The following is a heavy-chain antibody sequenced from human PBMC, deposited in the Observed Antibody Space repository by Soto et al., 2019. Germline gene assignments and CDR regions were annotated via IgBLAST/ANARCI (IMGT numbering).Heavy chain of an antibody. D-gene: IGHD6-6*01. CDR3: ARYGGSSSSSARFDP. CDR1: GGSISSGGYS. V-gene: IGHV4-30-2*02. Sequence: SETLSLTCAGSGGSISSGGYSWSWIRQPPGKGLEWIGYIYHSGSTNYNPSLKSRVTISVDTSKNQFSLKLSSVTAADTAVYYCARYGGSSSSSARFDPWGQGTLVTVSS. CDR2: IYHSGST. J-gene: IGHJ5*02.